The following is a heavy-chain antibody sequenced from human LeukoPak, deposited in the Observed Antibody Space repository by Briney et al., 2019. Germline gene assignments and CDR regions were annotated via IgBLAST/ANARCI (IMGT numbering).Heavy chain of an antibody. CDR2: ISHSGST. J-gene: IGHJ6*03. D-gene: IGHD6-13*01. V-gene: IGHV4-34*01. CDR3: ARSYSRFYYYYMDV. Sequence: ASETLSLTCTVSGGSISSYYWSWIRQPPGKGLEWIGEISHSGSTNYNPSLKSRVTISIDTSKNQFSLKVSSVTAADTAVYYCARSYSRFYYYYMDVWGKGTAVTVSS. CDR1: GGSISSYY.